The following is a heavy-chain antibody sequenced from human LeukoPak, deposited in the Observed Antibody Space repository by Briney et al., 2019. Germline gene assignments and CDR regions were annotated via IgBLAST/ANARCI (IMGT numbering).Heavy chain of an antibody. J-gene: IGHJ4*02. CDR1: GDIVSSKSAA. CDR2: TYYRSKWYN. V-gene: IGHV6-1*01. CDR3: ARAYYDISTGYLDY. Sequence: SQTLSLTCAISGDIVSSKSAAWNWIRQSPSRGLEWLGRTYYRSKWYNDYAVSVKSRISVNPDTTKNQFSLQLSSVTPEDTAVYYCARAYYDISTGYLDYWGQGTLVTVSP. D-gene: IGHD3-9*01.